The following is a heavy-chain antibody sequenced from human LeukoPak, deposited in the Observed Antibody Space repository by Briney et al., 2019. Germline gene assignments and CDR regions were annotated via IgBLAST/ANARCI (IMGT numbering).Heavy chain of an antibody. V-gene: IGHV3-21*01. CDR3: ARGLCGGDCYDY. CDR1: GFTFSSYS. CDR2: VSSTSSFI. J-gene: IGHJ4*02. D-gene: IGHD2-21*01. Sequence: GGSLRLSCVASGFTFSSYSINWVRQAPGKGLEWVSCVSSTSSFIYYADSVKGRFTISRDNAKNSLYLQMNSLRAEDTAVYYCARGLCGGDCYDYWGQGTLVTVSS.